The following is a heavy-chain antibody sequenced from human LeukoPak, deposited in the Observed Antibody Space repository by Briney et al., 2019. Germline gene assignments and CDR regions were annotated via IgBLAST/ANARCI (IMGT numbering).Heavy chain of an antibody. Sequence: ASVKVSCKATGYTFTSYGSSWVRQAPRQGPEWMGWISAYNCNKNYAHNLQGRVTMTTDTTTSTDYMEQRSLMSDDTAVYYCARDRRYSSGWRTDYWGQGTLVTVSS. CDR3: ARDRRYSSGWRTDY. CDR1: GYTFTSYG. V-gene: IGHV1-18*04. J-gene: IGHJ4*02. D-gene: IGHD6-19*01. CDR2: ISAYNCNK.